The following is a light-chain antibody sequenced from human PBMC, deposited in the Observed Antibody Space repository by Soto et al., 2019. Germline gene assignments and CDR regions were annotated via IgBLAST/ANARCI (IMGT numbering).Light chain of an antibody. J-gene: IGKJ1*01. Sequence: EIVLTQSPGTLSLSPGERATLSCRASQSIRSTYLAWYQQKPGQAPRLLIYGASSRATGIPDRFSGSGSGTDFTLTINTLEAEDFAVYYCQHYKSAVWMFGQGTKVETK. CDR1: QSIRSTY. V-gene: IGKV3-20*01. CDR3: QHYKSAVWM. CDR2: GAS.